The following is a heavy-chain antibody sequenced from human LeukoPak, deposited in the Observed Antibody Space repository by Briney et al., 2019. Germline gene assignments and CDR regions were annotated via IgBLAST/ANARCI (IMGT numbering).Heavy chain of an antibody. V-gene: IGHV4-4*08. CDR2: ISPSVYTSSTP. Sequence: SETLSLTCTVSGGSITNDHWSWIRQSSGKGLEWMSYISPSVYTSSTPYYNPSLKRLATISMDKSTNQFSLRLNSVTAADTALYYCARLDFYSYFMDVWGRGTTVTVSS. CDR1: GGSITNDH. J-gene: IGHJ6*03. CDR3: ARLDFYSYFMDV.